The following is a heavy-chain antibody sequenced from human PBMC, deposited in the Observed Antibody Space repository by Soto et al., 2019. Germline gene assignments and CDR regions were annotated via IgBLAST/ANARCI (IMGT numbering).Heavy chain of an antibody. V-gene: IGHV2-5*02. J-gene: IGHJ4*02. CDR1: GCSLTTSGVG. CDR3: AHRVLRTVFGLVTTTAIYFDF. Sequence: QITLNESGPTQVKPRQTLTLTCTFSGCSLTTSGVGVGWIRQSPGKAPEWLALIYWDDDKRYSPSLKSRLTITKDTSKNQVDLTMADLDPADTATYYCAHRVLRTVFGLVTTTAIYFDFWGQGTPVAVAS. D-gene: IGHD3-3*01. CDR2: IYWDDDK.